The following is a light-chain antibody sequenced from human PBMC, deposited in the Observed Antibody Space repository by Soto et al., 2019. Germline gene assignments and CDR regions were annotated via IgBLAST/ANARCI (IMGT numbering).Light chain of an antibody. CDR3: QQANSYPYT. V-gene: IGKV1-12*01. J-gene: IGKJ2*01. CDR2: ATS. CDR1: QGISNW. Sequence: DIQMTQSPCSVSASVGDRVTITCRASQGISNWLAWYQQKAGKAPKLLIYATSTLQSGVPSRFRGSGSGPEFTLTISSLQPEEVATYYCQQANSYPYTFGQGTKLEIK.